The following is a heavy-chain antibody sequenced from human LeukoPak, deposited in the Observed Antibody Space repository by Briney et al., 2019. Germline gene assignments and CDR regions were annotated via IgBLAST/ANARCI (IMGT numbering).Heavy chain of an antibody. J-gene: IGHJ4*02. CDR1: GFTFRNYW. CDR2: TKPDGTAE. Sequence: PGGSLRLSCAASGFTFRNYWMGWVRQAPGKGLEWVANTKPDGTAEYYADSVRGRFTTSRDNANNFLYLQMNSLRDEDTAVYYCARDGGLHTNFDYWGQGTLVTVSS. D-gene: IGHD2-15*01. CDR3: ARDGGLHTNFDY. V-gene: IGHV3-7*01.